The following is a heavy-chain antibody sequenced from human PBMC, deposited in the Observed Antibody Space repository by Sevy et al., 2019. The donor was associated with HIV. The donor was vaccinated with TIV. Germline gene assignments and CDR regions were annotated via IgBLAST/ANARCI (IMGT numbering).Heavy chain of an antibody. CDR1: GFRFSRYG. Sequence: GGSLRLSCAASGFRFSRYGIHWVRRAPGRGLEWVAGIWTDGSGQFYGESVMGRFTITRDESKKIVDLQMNSLRVEDTAVYYCAKDLFGGDVISNFDSWGQRTLVTVSS. CDR3: AKDLFGGDVISNFDS. J-gene: IGHJ4*02. V-gene: IGHV3-33*03. D-gene: IGHD3-10*01. CDR2: IWTDGSGQ.